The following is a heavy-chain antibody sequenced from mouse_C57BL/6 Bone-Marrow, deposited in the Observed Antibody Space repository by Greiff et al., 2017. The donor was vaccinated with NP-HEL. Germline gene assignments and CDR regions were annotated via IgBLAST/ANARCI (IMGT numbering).Heavy chain of an antibody. CDR2: IDPENGDT. CDR3: TPLEAAY. CDR1: GFNIKDDY. Sequence: EVKLVESGAELVRPGASVKLSCTASGFNIKDDYMHWVKQRPEQGLEWIGWIDPENGDTEYASKFQGKATITADTSSNTAYLQLSSLTSEDTAVYYCTPLEAAYWGQGTTLTVSS. D-gene: IGHD2-10*02. J-gene: IGHJ2*01. V-gene: IGHV14-4*01.